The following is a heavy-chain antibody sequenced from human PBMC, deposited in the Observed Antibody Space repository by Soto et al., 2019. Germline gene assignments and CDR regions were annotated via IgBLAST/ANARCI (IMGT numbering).Heavy chain of an antibody. CDR2: IWYDGSNK. D-gene: IGHD4-17*01. J-gene: IGHJ3*01. Sequence: QVQLVESGGGVVQPGRSLRLSCAASGFTFSSYDMHWVRQAPGKGLDWVAVIWYDGSNKDYADSVKGRFTISRDNSKNTLYLQMNSLRGEDTAVYYCARGYGVKSGTFYFWGQGTMVTVSS. V-gene: IGHV3-33*01. CDR1: GFTFSSYD. CDR3: ARGYGVKSGTFYF.